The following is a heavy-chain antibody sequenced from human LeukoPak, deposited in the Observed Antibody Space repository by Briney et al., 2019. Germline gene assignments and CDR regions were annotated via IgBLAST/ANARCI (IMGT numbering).Heavy chain of an antibody. Sequence: SVKVSCKASGVIFSNFAFNWVRQAPGQGLEWMGRIIPILDLAHYTQKFQGRFTITADESTSTVFMELSSLRSDDTAFYYCARNSRVASTSGLNYWGQGTLVTVSS. CDR2: IIPILDLA. CDR1: GVIFSNFA. D-gene: IGHD4-23*01. J-gene: IGHJ4*02. V-gene: IGHV1-69*04. CDR3: ARNSRVASTSGLNY.